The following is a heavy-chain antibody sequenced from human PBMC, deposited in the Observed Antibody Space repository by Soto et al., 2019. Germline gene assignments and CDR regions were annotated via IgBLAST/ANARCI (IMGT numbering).Heavy chain of an antibody. CDR2: IIPIFGTA. CDR3: ARGWGYDSNDYYYAY. D-gene: IGHD3-22*01. Sequence: QVQLVQSGAEVRKPGSSVKVSCKASGGTFSRHAISWVRQAPGQGLEWVGGIIPIFGTANHAQKCQGRVTIIADESTSTDYMELSGLRSEDTAMYYCARGWGYDSNDYYYAYWGQGTLVIVSS. CDR1: GGTFSRHA. J-gene: IGHJ4*02. V-gene: IGHV1-69*01.